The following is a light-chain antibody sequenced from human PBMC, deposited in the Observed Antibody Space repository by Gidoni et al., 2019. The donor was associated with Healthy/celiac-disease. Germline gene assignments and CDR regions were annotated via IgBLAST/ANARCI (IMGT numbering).Light chain of an antibody. J-gene: IGKJ1*01. Sequence: DIVMTQSPDYLAVSLGERATINCKSSQSVLYSSNNKNYLALYQQKPGQPPKLLIYWASTRESGVPDRFSGSGSGTDFTLTISSLKAEDVAVYYCQQYYSTPPWTFGQGTKVESK. V-gene: IGKV4-1*01. CDR2: WAS. CDR3: QQYYSTPPWT. CDR1: QSVLYSSNNKNY.